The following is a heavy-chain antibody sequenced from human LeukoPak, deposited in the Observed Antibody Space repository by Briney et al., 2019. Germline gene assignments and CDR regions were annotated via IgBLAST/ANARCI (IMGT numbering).Heavy chain of an antibody. CDR1: GFTFSSYA. J-gene: IGHJ6*03. CDR3: ARSARGSYYYYMDV. Sequence: GGSLRLSCAASGFTFSSYAISWVRQAPGQGLEWMGGIIPIFGTANYAQKFQGRVTITTDESTSTAYMELSSLRSEDTAVYYCARSARGSYYYYMDVWGKGTTVTVSS. D-gene: IGHD3-16*01. V-gene: IGHV1-69*05. CDR2: IIPIFGTA.